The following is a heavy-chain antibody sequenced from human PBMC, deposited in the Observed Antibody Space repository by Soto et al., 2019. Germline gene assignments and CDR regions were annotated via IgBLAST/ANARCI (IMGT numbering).Heavy chain of an antibody. V-gene: IGHV4-61*03. CDR1: GGSVSNASFY. CDR3: VRVLDSSWYADL. J-gene: IGHJ2*01. CDR2: IFYTGVT. Sequence: QVQLQESGPGLVKPSETLSLTCSVSGGSVSNASFYWTWIRQAPGTGLEYIGYIFYTGVTNYNPSLRRGATISLDTSKNHFSLKLNSMTAADTAVYYCVRVLDSSWYADLWGRGTLVTVSS. D-gene: IGHD3-22*01.